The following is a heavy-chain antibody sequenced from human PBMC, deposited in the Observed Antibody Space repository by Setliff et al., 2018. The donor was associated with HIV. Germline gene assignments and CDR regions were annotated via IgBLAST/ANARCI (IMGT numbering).Heavy chain of an antibody. CDR2: IRYDGSNK. D-gene: IGHD5-18*01. Sequence: GGSLRLSCAASGFTFSSYGMHWVRQAPGKGLEWVAFIRYDGSNKYYADSVKGRFTISRDNAKSFLYLQMDSLRAEDTALYYCAKDRWFSRGYSTTWVEGPFDYWGQGTLVTVSS. CDR3: AKDRWFSRGYSTTWVEGPFDY. J-gene: IGHJ4*02. V-gene: IGHV3-30*02. CDR1: GFTFSSYG.